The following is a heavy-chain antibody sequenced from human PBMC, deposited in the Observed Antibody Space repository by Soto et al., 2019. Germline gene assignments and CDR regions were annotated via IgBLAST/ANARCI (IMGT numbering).Heavy chain of an antibody. Sequence: QVQLVQSGAEVKKPGSSVTVSCKASGGTFSSYAISWVRQAPGQGLEWMGGIIPIFGTANYAQKFQGRVTITADETTSTAYMELSSLRSEDRAVYYCARVGLAEAGTAGEFDYWGQGTLVTVSS. J-gene: IGHJ4*02. V-gene: IGHV1-69*01. D-gene: IGHD6-19*01. CDR1: GGTFSSYA. CDR2: IIPIFGTA. CDR3: ARVGLAEAGTAGEFDY.